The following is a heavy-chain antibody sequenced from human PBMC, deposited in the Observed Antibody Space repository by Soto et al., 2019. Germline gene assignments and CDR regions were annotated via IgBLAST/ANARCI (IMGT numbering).Heavy chain of an antibody. D-gene: IGHD2-15*01. Sequence: GGSLRLSCAASGFTFSSYAMHWVRQAPGKGLEYVSAISSNGGNTYYANSVKGRFTISRDNSKNTLYLQMGSLRAEDMAVYYCAGIFASFDYWGQGTLVTVSS. J-gene: IGHJ4*02. CDR3: AGIFASFDY. CDR2: ISSNGGNT. V-gene: IGHV3-64*01. CDR1: GFTFSSYA.